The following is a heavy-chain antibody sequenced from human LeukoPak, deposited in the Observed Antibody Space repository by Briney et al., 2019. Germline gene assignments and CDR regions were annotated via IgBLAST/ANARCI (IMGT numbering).Heavy chain of an antibody. D-gene: IGHD1/OR15-1a*01. Sequence: PGGSLRLSCAASGFIFTDYGMHWVRQAPAKGLEWLTFIRYDGSDKYYADSVKGRFTISRDNSKNTLYLHMNSLTSEDTAVYYCANEGTASKTIDLGLWGQGILVTVSS. CDR1: GFIFTDYG. CDR3: ANEGTASKTIDLGL. V-gene: IGHV3-30*02. J-gene: IGHJ4*02. CDR2: IRYDGSDK.